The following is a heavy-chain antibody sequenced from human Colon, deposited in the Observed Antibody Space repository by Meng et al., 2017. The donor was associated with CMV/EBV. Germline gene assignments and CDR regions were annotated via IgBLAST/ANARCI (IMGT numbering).Heavy chain of an antibody. J-gene: IGHJ3*02. Sequence: GPLRLSCTVSGDSISSNSYYWDWMRQSPGQGLEWIGSVYHSGSTFYNPSLTSRVTIVIDTSKNEFSLKLTSVTAADTAVYFCARRTTDGHENVRAFDIWGPGTMVTVSS. V-gene: IGHV4-39*07. CDR2: VYHSGST. CDR3: ARRTTDGHENVRAFDI. D-gene: IGHD4-17*01. CDR1: GDSISSNSYY.